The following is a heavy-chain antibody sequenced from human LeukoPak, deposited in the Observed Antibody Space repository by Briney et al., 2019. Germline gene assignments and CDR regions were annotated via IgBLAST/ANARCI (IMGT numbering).Heavy chain of an antibody. D-gene: IGHD3-10*01. CDR2: ISSNGGST. Sequence: GGSLRLSCAASGFTFSSYAMHWVRQAPGKGLEYVSAISSNGGSTYYANSVKGRFTISRDNSKNTLYLQMGSLRAEDMAVYYCARAVWFGETWEFDYWGQGTLVTVSS. J-gene: IGHJ4*02. V-gene: IGHV3-64*01. CDR3: ARAVWFGETWEFDY. CDR1: GFTFSSYA.